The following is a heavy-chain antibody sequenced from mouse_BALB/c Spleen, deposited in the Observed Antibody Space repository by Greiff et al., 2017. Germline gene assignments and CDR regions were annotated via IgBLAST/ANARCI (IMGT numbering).Heavy chain of an antibody. V-gene: IGHV5-6-4*01. CDR3: TRNSYYGSSYVGAMDY. D-gene: IGHD1-1*01. Sequence: EVQVVESGGGLVKPGGSLKLSCAASGFTFSSYTMSWVRQTPEKRLEWVATISIGGSYTYYPDSVKGRFTISRDNAKNTLYLQMSSLKSEDTAMYYCTRNSYYGSSYVGAMDYWGQGTSVTVSS. CDR1: GFTFSSYT. J-gene: IGHJ4*01. CDR2: ISIGGSYT.